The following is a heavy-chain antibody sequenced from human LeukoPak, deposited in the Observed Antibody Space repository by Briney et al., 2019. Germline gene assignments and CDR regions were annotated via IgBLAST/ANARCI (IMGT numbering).Heavy chain of an antibody. J-gene: IGHJ4*02. D-gene: IGHD6-13*01. CDR3: ARGRGSSWYSNAPATKYDY. CDR1: GGSISSSSYY. V-gene: IGHV4-39*07. Sequence: SETLSLTCTVSGGSISSSSYYWSWIRQPPGKGLEWIGEINHSGSTNYNPSLKSRVTISVDTSKNQFSLKLSSVTAADTAVYYCARGRGSSWYSNAPATKYDYWGQGTLVTVSS. CDR2: INHSGST.